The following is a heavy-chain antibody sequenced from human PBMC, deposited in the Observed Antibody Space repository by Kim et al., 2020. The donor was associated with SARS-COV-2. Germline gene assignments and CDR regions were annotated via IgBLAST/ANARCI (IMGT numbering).Heavy chain of an antibody. J-gene: IGHJ4*02. Sequence: ASVKVSCKASGYTFTTYFMQWVRQAPGQGLEWMGVINPSGDATNYAQRFRGRVTVTRDTSTNTLYMELTSLRSEDTAVYYCAREGESLKHFDYWGQGTLV. CDR1: GYTFTTYF. V-gene: IGHV1-46*01. D-gene: IGHD3-16*01. CDR3: AREGESLKHFDY. CDR2: INPSGDAT.